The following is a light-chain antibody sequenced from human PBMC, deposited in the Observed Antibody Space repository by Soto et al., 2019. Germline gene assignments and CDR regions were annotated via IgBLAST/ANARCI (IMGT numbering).Light chain of an antibody. CDR2: KAT. CDR1: QNIGSW. Sequence: DIQMTQSPSTLSASVGDGVTITCRASQNIGSWLAWYQQKPGEAPKLLISKATNLQSGVPSRFSGSGSGTDFSLTISSLQPVDSATYFCQQYNDFQYSFGPGTTLDI. CDR3: QQYNDFQYS. J-gene: IGKJ2*01. V-gene: IGKV1-5*03.